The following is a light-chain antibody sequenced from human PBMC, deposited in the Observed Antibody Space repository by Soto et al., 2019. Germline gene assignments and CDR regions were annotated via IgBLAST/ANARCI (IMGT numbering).Light chain of an antibody. J-gene: IGKJ1*01. CDR2: GAS. CDR1: QSITRN. Sequence: EIVMTQSPATLSVSPGERATLSCRASQSITRNLAWYQQSPGQAPRLLIYGASTRANGIPARFSGSGSGTELTLTINSLQSEDFAVYYCQQYNNWPMWTFGQGTKVDIK. CDR3: QQYNNWPMWT. V-gene: IGKV3-15*01.